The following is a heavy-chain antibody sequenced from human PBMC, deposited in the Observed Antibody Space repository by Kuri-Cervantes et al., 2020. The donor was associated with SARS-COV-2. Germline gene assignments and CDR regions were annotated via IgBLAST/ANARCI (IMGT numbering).Heavy chain of an antibody. Sequence: SETLSLTCTVTGGSISSRRYYWGWIRQPPGKGLEWIGSIYYSGGTYYNPSLKSRITISVDTSKNQFSLKLSSVTAADTAVYYCATLLSLDAFDIWGQGTMVTVSS. V-gene: IGHV4-39*01. CDR1: GGSISSRRYY. CDR2: IYYSGGT. D-gene: IGHD3-16*02. J-gene: IGHJ3*02. CDR3: ATLLSLDAFDI.